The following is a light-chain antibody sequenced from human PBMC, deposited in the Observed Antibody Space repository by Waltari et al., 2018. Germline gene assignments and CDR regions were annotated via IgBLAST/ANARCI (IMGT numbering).Light chain of an antibody. V-gene: IGLV2-8*01. CDR3: SSYAGSNNLV. CDR2: EVS. CDR1: RSGVGGYNH. J-gene: IGLJ2*01. Sequence: QSALTPPPPASGAPGQSVTIPCTGTRSGVGGYNHVSWYQQHPGKAPKLMIHEVSKRPSGVPDRFSGSKSGNTASLTVSGLQAEDEADYYCSSYAGSNNLVFGGGTKLTVL.